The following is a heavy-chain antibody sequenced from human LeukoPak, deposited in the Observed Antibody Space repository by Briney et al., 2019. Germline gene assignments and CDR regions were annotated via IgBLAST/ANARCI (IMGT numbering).Heavy chain of an antibody. V-gene: IGHV4-34*01. CDR1: GGSFSGYY. CDR2: INHSGST. J-gene: IGHJ4*02. CDR3: ATSAYYDYVWGSYRYGCTY. Sequence: PSETLSLTCAVYGGSFSGYYWSWIRQPPEKGLEWIGEINHSGSTNYNPSLKSRVTISVDTSKNQFSLKLSSVTAADTAVYYCATSAYYDYVWGSYRYGCTYWGQGTLVTVSS. D-gene: IGHD3-16*02.